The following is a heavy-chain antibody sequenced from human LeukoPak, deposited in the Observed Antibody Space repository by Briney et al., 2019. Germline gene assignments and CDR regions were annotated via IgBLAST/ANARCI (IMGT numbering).Heavy chain of an antibody. J-gene: IGHJ3*02. CDR2: IRYDGSNK. CDR1: GFTFSSYG. D-gene: IGHD3-16*01. Sequence: GGSLRLSCAASGFTFSSYGMHWVRQAPGKGLEWVAFIRYDGSNKYYADSVKGRFTISRDNSKNTLSLHMNSLRAEDTAVCYCAKDLLPPTPFPSNDAFDIWGQGTMVTVSS. V-gene: IGHV3-30*02. CDR3: AKDLLPPTPFPSNDAFDI.